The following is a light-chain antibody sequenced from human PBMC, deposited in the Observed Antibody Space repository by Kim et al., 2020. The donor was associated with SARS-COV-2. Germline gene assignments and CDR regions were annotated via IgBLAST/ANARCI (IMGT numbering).Light chain of an antibody. J-gene: IGKJ1*01. V-gene: IGKV1-9*01. CDR2: GAS. CDR3: QQYNVVPRT. CDR1: QGISNY. Sequence: ESVGDRVTITCRASQGISNYLAWYQQSPGKAPNLLIYGASTLQSGVPSRFSGSGSETEFTLTISSLQPEDFATYFCQQYNVVPRTFGQGTKVDIK.